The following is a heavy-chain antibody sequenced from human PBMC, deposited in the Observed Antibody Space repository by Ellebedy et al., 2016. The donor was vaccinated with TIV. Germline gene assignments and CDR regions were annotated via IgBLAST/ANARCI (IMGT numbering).Heavy chain of an antibody. J-gene: IGHJ6*02. CDR3: ARGVDTAMLRGQKGYYGMDV. V-gene: IGHV3-23*01. CDR1: GFTFSSYA. Sequence: GESLKISXAASGFTFSSYAMSWVRQAPGKGLEWVSHISGSSGSTYYADSVKGRFTISRDNSKNTLYLQMNSLRAEDTAVYYCARGVDTAMLRGQKGYYGMDVWGQGTTVTVSS. CDR2: ISGSSGST. D-gene: IGHD5-18*01.